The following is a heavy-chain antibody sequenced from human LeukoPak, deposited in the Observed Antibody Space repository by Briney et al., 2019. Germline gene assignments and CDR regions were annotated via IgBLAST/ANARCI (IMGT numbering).Heavy chain of an antibody. CDR1: GGSISSTTYY. Sequence: PSETLSLTCTVSGGSISSTTYYWGWIRQPPGKGLEWIGSIYHGGSTYYNPSLKSRVTISVDTSKNQFSLKLSSVTAADTAVYYCARRSNYYDSSGYFYWGQGTLVTVSS. V-gene: IGHV4-39*01. J-gene: IGHJ4*02. D-gene: IGHD3-22*01. CDR2: IYHGGST. CDR3: ARRSNYYDSSGYFY.